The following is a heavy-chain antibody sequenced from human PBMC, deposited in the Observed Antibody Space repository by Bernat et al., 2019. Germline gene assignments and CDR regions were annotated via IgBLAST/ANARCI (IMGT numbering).Heavy chain of an antibody. CDR2: ISGSGGST. J-gene: IGHJ6*02. CDR3: AKDIQYSGSWYPYYSYGMDV. V-gene: IGHV3-23*01. CDR1: GFTFSSYA. Sequence: EVQLLESGGGLVQPGGSLRLSCAASGFTFSSYAMSWVRQAPGKGLECVSAISGSGGSTYYADSVKGRFTISRDNSKNTRYLQMNSLRAENTAVYYCAKDIQYSGSWYPYYSYGMDVWGQGTTVTVSS. D-gene: IGHD6-13*01.